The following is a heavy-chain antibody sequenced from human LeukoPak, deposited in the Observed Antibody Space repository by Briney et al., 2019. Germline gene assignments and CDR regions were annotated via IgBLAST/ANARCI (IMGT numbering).Heavy chain of an antibody. J-gene: IGHJ4*02. D-gene: IGHD4-23*01. CDR3: ARGRPHGNDY. V-gene: IGHV3-74*01. Sequence: PGGSLRLSCAASGFTFSSYWMNWVRQAPGKGLVWVSRIASDGSSTTYADSVKGRFSISRDNAKNTLYLQMNSPRVEDTAVYYCARGRPHGNDYRGQGTLVTVSS. CDR2: IASDGSST. CDR1: GFTFSSYW.